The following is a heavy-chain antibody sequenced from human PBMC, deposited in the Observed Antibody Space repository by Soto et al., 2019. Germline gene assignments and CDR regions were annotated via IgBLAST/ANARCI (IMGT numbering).Heavy chain of an antibody. Sequence: QVQLVESGGGVVQPGRSLRLSCAASGFTFSSYVMHWVRQAPGKGLEWVAIISYDGNNKYYADSVKGRFTISRDNSKNTLYLQLNRLRPEATAAYYCARAGCDGGSCFTLVGLRYGMDVWGQGTTVTVSS. CDR3: ARAGCDGGSCFTLVGLRYGMDV. D-gene: IGHD2-15*01. V-gene: IGHV3-30-3*01. CDR1: GFTFSSYV. CDR2: ISYDGNNK. J-gene: IGHJ6*02.